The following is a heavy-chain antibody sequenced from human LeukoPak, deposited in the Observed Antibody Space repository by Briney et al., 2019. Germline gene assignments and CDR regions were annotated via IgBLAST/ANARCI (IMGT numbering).Heavy chain of an antibody. CDR3: AGETHYYYGMDV. CDR2: IYYSGST. CDR1: GGSISSSSYY. J-gene: IGHJ6*02. V-gene: IGHV4-39*07. Sequence: SETLSLTCTVSGGSISSSSYYWGWIRQPPGKGLEWIGSIYYSGSTYYNPSLKSRVTISVDTSKNQFSLKLSSVTAADTAVYYCAGETHYYYGMDVWGQGTTVTVSS.